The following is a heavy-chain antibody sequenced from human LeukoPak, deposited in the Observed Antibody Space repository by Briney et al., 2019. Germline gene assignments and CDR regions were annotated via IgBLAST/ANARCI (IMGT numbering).Heavy chain of an antibody. CDR1: GFTFSSYA. D-gene: IGHD5-18*01. V-gene: IGHV3-23*01. J-gene: IGHJ4*02. CDR3: ANTAGYSYGFGYYFDY. CDR2: ISGSGGST. Sequence: GASLRLSCAASGFTFSSYAMSWVRQAPGKGLEWVSAISGSGGSTYYADSVKGRFTISRDNSKNTLYLQMNSLRAEDTAVYYCANTAGYSYGFGYYFDYWGQGTLVTVSS.